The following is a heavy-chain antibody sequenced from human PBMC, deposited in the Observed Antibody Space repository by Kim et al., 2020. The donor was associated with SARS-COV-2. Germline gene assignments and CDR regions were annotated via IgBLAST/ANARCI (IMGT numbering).Heavy chain of an antibody. Sequence: SETLSLTCTVSGGSISSSSYYWGWIRQPPGKGLEWIGSIYYSGSTYYNPSLKSRVTISVDTSKNQFSLKLSSVTAADTAVYYCASGLRYFGHLDYWGQGTLVTVSS. J-gene: IGHJ4*02. CDR1: GGSISSSSYY. CDR3: ASGLRYFGHLDY. CDR2: IYYSGST. D-gene: IGHD3-9*01. V-gene: IGHV4-39*01.